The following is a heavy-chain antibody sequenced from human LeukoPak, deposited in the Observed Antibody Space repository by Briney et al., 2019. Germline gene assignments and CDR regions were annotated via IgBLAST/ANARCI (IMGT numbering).Heavy chain of an antibody. V-gene: IGHV4-39*01. D-gene: IGHD6-19*01. CDR1: GGSISSSSYY. J-gene: IGHJ3*02. CDR3: ASRTKRNSSGWYMGPGAFDI. Sequence: SETLSLTCTVSGGSISSSSYYWGWIRQPPGKGLEWIGSIYYSGSTYYNPSLKSRVTISVDTSKNQFSLKLSSVTAADTAVYYCASRTKRNSSGWYMGPGAFDIWGQGTMVTVSS. CDR2: IYYSGST.